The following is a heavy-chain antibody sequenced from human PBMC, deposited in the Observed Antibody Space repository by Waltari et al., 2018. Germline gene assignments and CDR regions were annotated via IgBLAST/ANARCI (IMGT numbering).Heavy chain of an antibody. CDR1: GSSISSSNW. D-gene: IGHD6-19*01. CDR2: IYHSGST. V-gene: IGHV4-28*01. CDR3: ARSVGLGNDAFDV. Sequence: QVQLQESGPGLVKPSDPLSLTCAVAGSSISSSNWWGWIRQPPGKGLEWIGYIYHSGSTYYNPSLKSRVTMSVDTSKNQFSLKLSSVTAVDTAVYYCARSVGLGNDAFDVWGQGTLVTVSS. J-gene: IGHJ3*01.